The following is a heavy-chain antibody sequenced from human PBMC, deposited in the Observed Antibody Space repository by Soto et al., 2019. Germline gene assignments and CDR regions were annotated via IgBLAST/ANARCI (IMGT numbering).Heavy chain of an antibody. CDR2: ISDSGADK. CDR3: AKRMGPQDS. Sequence: EVQLLESGGGLIQRGGSLRLSCAVSGFTTNKHAMSWVRQAPEKGLEWVAGISDSGADKFYAESVRGRFSISRDGSRNTVYLQMSDLRPGDTAIYYRAKRMGPQDSWGPGTPVTGSS. D-gene: IGHD2-15*01. J-gene: IGHJ4*02. V-gene: IGHV3-23*01. CDR1: GFTTNKHA.